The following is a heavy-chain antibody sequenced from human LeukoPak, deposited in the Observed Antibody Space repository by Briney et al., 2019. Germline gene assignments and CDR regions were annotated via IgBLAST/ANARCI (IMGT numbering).Heavy chain of an antibody. CDR2: VSHDGGDK. D-gene: IGHD4-11*01. Sequence: GGPLRLSCAASGFTFSSYGMHWVRQAPGKGLEWVAMVSHDGGDKYYADSVKGRFTISRDNSKNTLYLQMNSLRAEDTAVYYCARGRYSNYYYYYMDVWGKGTTVTVSS. V-gene: IGHV3-30*03. CDR1: GFTFSSYG. J-gene: IGHJ6*03. CDR3: ARGRYSNYYYYYMDV.